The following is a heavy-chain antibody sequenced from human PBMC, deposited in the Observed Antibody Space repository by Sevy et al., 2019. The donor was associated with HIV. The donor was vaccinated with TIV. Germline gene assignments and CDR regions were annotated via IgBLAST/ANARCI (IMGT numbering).Heavy chain of an antibody. CDR1: GFTFSSYW. Sequence: GGSLRLSCAASGFTFSSYWMSWVRQAPGKGLEWVANIKQDGSEKYYVDSVKGRFTISRDNAKNSLYLQMNSLRAEDTAVYDCARGRAYYDFLSGYNGQAEYFQHWGQGTLVTVSS. D-gene: IGHD3-3*01. CDR3: ARGRAYYDFLSGYNGQAEYFQH. CDR2: IKQDGSEK. V-gene: IGHV3-7*01. J-gene: IGHJ1*01.